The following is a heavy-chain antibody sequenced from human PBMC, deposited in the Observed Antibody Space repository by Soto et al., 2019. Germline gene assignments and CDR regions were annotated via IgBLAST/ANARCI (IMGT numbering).Heavy chain of an antibody. CDR1: GGSISSYY. Sequence: SETLSLPCTVSGGSISSYYWSWIRQPPGKGLEWIGYIYYSGSTNYNPSLKSRVTISVDTSKNQFSLKLSSVTAADTAVYYCARDATTSIAAAGHNWFDPWGQGTLVTVSS. D-gene: IGHD6-13*01. J-gene: IGHJ5*02. V-gene: IGHV4-59*01. CDR2: IYYSGST. CDR3: ARDATTSIAAAGHNWFDP.